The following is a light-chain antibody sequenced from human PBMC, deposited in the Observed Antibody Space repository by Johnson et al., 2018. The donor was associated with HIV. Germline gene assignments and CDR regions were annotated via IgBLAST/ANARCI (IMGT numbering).Light chain of an antibody. CDR3: GTWDISLSAGV. CDR1: SSNIGNNY. CDR2: END. Sequence: QSVLTQPPSVSAAPGQKVTISCSGGSSNIGNNYVSWYQQLPGTAPKLLIYENDKRPSGIPYRFSGSKSGTSASLGITGLQTGDEADYYCGTWDISLSAGVFGTGTKVTVL. J-gene: IGLJ1*01. V-gene: IGLV1-51*02.